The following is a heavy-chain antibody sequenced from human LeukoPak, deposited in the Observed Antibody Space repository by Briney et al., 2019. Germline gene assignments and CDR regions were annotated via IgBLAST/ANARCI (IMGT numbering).Heavy chain of an antibody. D-gene: IGHD3-22*01. CDR2: ISSSGSTI. V-gene: IGHV3-48*04. CDR3: AKSEGAITMIVVVDY. Sequence: PGGSLRLSCAASGFSFSHYSMNWVRQAPGKGLEWVSYISSSGSTIYYADSVKGRFTISRDNAKNSLYLQMNSLRAEDTAVYYCAKSEGAITMIVVVDYWGQGTLVTVSS. CDR1: GFSFSHYS. J-gene: IGHJ4*02.